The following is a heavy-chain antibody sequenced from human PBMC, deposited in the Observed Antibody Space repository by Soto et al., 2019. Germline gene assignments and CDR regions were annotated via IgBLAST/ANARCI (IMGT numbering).Heavy chain of an antibody. D-gene: IGHD1-26*01. CDR1: VFTFIDFG. V-gene: IGHV3-21*01. Sequence: GWSLRLACVSSVFTFIDFGMKWVRQAPGKGLEWVASISGRGRWMYVADSGKGRFTISRDNAQNSLYLQMDSLRDDDTAVYYCARSRSASYNGYFDYWGQGTRVTVSS. J-gene: IGHJ4*02. CDR2: ISGRGRWM. CDR3: ARSRSASYNGYFDY.